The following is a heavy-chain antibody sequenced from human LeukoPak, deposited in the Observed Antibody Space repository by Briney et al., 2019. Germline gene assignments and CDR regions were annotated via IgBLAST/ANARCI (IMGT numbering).Heavy chain of an antibody. CDR1: GFTFSSYA. V-gene: IGHV3-23*01. CDR3: ANTLIYYYDSSDLMLAQDDY. D-gene: IGHD3-22*01. J-gene: IGHJ4*02. Sequence: LPGGSLRLSCAASGFTFSSYAMSWVRQAPGKGLEWVSAISGSGGSTYYADSVKGRFTISRDNSKNTLYLQMNSLRAEDTAVYHCANTLIYYYDSSDLMLAQDDYWGQGTLVTVSS. CDR2: ISGSGGST.